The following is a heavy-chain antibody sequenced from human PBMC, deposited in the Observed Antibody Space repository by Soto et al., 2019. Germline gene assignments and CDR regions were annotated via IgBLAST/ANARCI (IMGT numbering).Heavy chain of an antibody. V-gene: IGHV4-59*08. J-gene: IGHJ6*02. CDR2: IYNSGS. CDR3: AINADV. CDR1: GASISGHF. Sequence: SETLSLTCTVSGASISGHFWSWIRQPPGKGLEWIAYIYNSGSSYNPSLKSRVTISVDTSKNQLSLKLSSVIAADSAVNYCAINADVWGQGTTVTVSS.